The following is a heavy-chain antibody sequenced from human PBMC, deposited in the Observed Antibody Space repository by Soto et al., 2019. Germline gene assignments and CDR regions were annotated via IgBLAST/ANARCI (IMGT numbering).Heavy chain of an antibody. V-gene: IGHV3-7*01. CDR3: ADLKGDF. CDR2: IKEDGSET. CDR1: GFTFSSFW. Sequence: GGSLRLSCAASGFTFSSFWMTWVRQAPGRGLEWVANIKEDGSETHSADSVKGRFTISRDNAKNSLYLQMNNLRVEDTAVYYCADLKGDFWGLGTLVTVSS. J-gene: IGHJ4*02.